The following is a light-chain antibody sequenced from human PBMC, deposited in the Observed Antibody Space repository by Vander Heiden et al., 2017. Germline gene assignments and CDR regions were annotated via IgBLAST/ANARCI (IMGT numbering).Light chain of an antibody. J-gene: IGLJ2*01. CDR1: KLGDKY. CDR3: QAWDSSTAMV. CDR2: QDS. Sequence: SYGLPPPPSVSVSPGQTASITCSGDKLGDKYACWYQQKPGQSPVLVIYQDSKRPSGIPERFSGSNSGNTATLTISGTQAMDEADYYCQAWDSSTAMVFGGGTKLTVL. V-gene: IGLV3-1*01.